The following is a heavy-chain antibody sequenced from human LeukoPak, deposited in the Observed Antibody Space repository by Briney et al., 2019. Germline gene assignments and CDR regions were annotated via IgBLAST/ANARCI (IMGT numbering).Heavy chain of an antibody. J-gene: IGHJ3*02. CDR3: AKRIRGSRDAFDI. CDR2: ISWDGDST. CDR1: GFNFDDYT. Sequence: GGSLRLSCAPSGFNFDDYTMHWVRQAPGKGLEWVSLISWDGDSTYYADSVKGRFTISRDNSKNSLYLQMNSLRAEDTAVYYCAKRIRGSRDAFDIWGQGTMVTVSS. V-gene: IGHV3-43*01. D-gene: IGHD1-26*01.